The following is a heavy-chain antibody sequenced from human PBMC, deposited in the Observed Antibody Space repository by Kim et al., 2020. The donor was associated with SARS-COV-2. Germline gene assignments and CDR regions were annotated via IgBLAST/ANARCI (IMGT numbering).Heavy chain of an antibody. CDR1: GFTFSSYG. CDR3: AKGWYSSSAWFDP. D-gene: IGHD6-13*01. J-gene: IGHJ5*02. V-gene: IGHV3-30*18. Sequence: GGSLRLSCAASGFTFSSYGMHWVRQAPGKGLEWVAVISYDGSNKYYADSVKGRFTISRDNSKNTLYLQMNSLRAEDTAVYYCAKGWYSSSAWFDPWGQGTLVTVSS. CDR2: ISYDGSNK.